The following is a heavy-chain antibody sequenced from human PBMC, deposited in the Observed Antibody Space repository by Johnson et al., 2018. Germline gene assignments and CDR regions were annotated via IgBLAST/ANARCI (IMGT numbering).Heavy chain of an antibody. CDR2: ITWDGVST. Sequence: VQLVQSGGVVVQPGGSLRLSCAASGFTFVDYVMHWVRQAPGMGLEWVSLITWDGVSTDYAEPVKGRFTISSDNRKNFLYLQMNSLRPEDTPFYYCAKDKGSSSAYYFENWGQGTLVTVSS. V-gene: IGHV3-43D*03. CDR1: GFTFVDYV. J-gene: IGHJ4*02. D-gene: IGHD6-13*01. CDR3: AKDKGSSSAYYFEN.